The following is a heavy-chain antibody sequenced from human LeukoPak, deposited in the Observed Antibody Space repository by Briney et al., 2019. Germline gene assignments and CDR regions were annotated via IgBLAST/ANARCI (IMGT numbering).Heavy chain of an antibody. V-gene: IGHV3-23*01. CDR1: GFTFSNYA. CDR3: AKPYSDYGLDH. D-gene: IGHD4/OR15-4a*01. J-gene: IGHJ4*02. Sequence: GGSLRLSCAASGFTFSNYAMSWVRQAPGKGLEWVSAMSGSGRSTYYADSVKGRFTIPRDNSKNTLYLHMNSLRAEDTAVYYCAKPYSDYGLDHWGQGTLVTVSS. CDR2: MSGSGRST.